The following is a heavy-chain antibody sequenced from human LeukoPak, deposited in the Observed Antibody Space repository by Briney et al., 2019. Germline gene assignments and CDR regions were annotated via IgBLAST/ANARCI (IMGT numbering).Heavy chain of an antibody. V-gene: IGHV4-59*01. Sequence: SETLSLTCAVSGGSIINSNWWSWIRQPPGKGLEWIGYIYYSGSTNYSPSLKSRVTMSVDTSKNQFSLKLSSVTAADTAVYYCARCRLESGSYYYFDYWGQGTLVTVSS. CDR2: IYYSGST. CDR1: GGSIINSNW. D-gene: IGHD1-26*01. J-gene: IGHJ4*02. CDR3: ARCRLESGSYYYFDY.